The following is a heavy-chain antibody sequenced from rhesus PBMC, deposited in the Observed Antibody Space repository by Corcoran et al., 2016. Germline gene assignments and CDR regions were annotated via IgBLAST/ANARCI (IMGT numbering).Heavy chain of an antibody. CDR2: IYGSSTST. CDR1: GGSISDSYR. J-gene: IGHJ4*01. CDR3: ARAGSWKSFDY. V-gene: IGHV4S10*01. D-gene: IGHD1-1-1*01. Sequence: QVQLQESGPGVVKPSETLSLTCAVSGGSISDSYRWSWIRQPPGKGLEWIGYIYGSSTSTNSHPPLKSRVTISKDTAKNQFSLTLSSVTAADTAVYYCARAGSWKSFDYWGQGVLVTVSS.